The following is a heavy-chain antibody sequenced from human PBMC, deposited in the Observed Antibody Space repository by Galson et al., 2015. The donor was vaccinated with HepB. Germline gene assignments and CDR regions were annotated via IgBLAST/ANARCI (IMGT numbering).Heavy chain of an antibody. CDR2: ISYDGSNK. V-gene: IGHV3-30-3*01. D-gene: IGHD4-17*01. CDR1: GFTFSSYA. Sequence: SLRLSCAASGFTFSSYAMHWVRQAPGKGLEWVAVISYDGSNKYYADSVKGRFTISRDNSKNTLYLQMNSLRAEDTAVYYCARESRQGDYGDYYYYYGMDVWGQGTTVTVSS. CDR3: ARESRQGDYGDYYYYYGMDV. J-gene: IGHJ6*02.